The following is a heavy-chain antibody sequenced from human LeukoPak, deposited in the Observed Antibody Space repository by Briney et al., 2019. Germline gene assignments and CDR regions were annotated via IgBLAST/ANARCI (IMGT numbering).Heavy chain of an antibody. J-gene: IGHJ6*02. CDR3: ARDGGSSGSYYGMDV. CDR1: GFTFSSYA. CDR2: XXHDGSNK. D-gene: IGHD6-25*01. V-gene: IGHV3-30-3*01. Sequence: GGSLRLSCGASGFTFSSYAMHWVRQAPGKGLEXXAXXXHDGSNKSQADSVKGRFTISRDNSRNTLYLQMNSLRPEDTAVYYCARDGGSSGSYYGMDVWGQGTTVTVSS.